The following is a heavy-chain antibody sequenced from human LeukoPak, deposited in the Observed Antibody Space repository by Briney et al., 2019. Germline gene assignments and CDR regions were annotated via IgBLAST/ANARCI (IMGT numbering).Heavy chain of an antibody. J-gene: IGHJ4*02. CDR3: ARQTGSGLFILP. CDR1: HGSIATHSYF. CDR2: VQYSGFG. D-gene: IGHD3/OR15-3a*01. Sequence: SETLSLTCTVSHGSIATHSYFWGWLRQPPGKGLEFVASVQYSGFGYKSPSLRSRVAVSTDTSKNQFSLRLTSVTAADTAVYYCARQTGSGLFILPGGQGTLVTVSS. V-gene: IGHV4-39*01.